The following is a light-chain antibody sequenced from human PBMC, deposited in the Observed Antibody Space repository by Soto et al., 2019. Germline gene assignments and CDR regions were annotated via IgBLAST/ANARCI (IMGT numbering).Light chain of an antibody. CDR3: QQPPYT. CDR1: QSISTY. J-gene: IGKJ3*01. V-gene: IGKV1-39*01. Sequence: DIQMTQSPSSLSASVGDRVTITCRAGQSISTYLNWYQQKPGKAPNLLIYAASSLQSGVPSRFSGSGSGTDFTLTISSLQPEDFATYYCQQPPYTFGPGTKVDIK. CDR2: AAS.